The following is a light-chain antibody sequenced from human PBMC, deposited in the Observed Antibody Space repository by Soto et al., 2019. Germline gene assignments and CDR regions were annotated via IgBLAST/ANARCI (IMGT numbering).Light chain of an antibody. CDR3: QQYDYLPLT. CDR2: DAS. V-gene: IGKV1-33*01. J-gene: IGKJ4*01. Sequence: DIQLTPSPSSLSASVGDRVTITCQASQDIRNYLNWYQQKPGKAPKLLIYDASNLETGVPSRFSGSGSGTDFTFTISSLQPEDIATYYCQQYDYLPLTFGGGTK. CDR1: QDIRNY.